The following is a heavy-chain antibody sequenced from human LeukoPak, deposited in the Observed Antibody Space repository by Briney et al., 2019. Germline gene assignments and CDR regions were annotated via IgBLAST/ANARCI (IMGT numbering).Heavy chain of an antibody. CDR2: INLDGSEK. Sequence: GGSLRLSCTASGFIFSTSWMTWVRQAPGKGLEWVANINLDGSEKYYVDSVKGRFTISRDNAKNSLYLQMNSLRAEDTAVYYCARDRFGSLWFGELSAFDIWGQGTMVTVSS. D-gene: IGHD3-10*01. CDR3: ARDRFGSLWFGELSAFDI. J-gene: IGHJ3*02. V-gene: IGHV3-7*01. CDR1: GFIFSTSW.